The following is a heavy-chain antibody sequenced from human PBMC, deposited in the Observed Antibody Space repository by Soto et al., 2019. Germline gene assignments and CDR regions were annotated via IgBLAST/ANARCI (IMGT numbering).Heavy chain of an antibody. V-gene: IGHV3-23*01. Sequence: EVQLLESGGHVVRPGGSLRLSCAASGFTFSSYALGWVRQAPGKGMEWVAGVSRAGTYTFYADSVRGRFSISRDNSRDTVDLYMNALRGDDTSVYFCVKYTVTEDFGESWGQGTLVSVSS. D-gene: IGHD4-17*01. CDR1: GFTFSSYA. CDR3: VKYTVTEDFGES. CDR2: VSRAGTYT. J-gene: IGHJ5*02.